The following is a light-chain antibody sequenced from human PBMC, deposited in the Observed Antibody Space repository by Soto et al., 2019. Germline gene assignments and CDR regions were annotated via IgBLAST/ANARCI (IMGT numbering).Light chain of an antibody. Sequence: EILMTQSPATLSLSPGERATLSCRASQSVARKLAWYKQKPGQAPRLLSHEASIRATGIPARFSGSGSGTDFTLTISSLKPEDFETYYCQQSYSTPRTFGQGTKVDIK. V-gene: IGKV3-15*01. CDR2: EAS. CDR3: QQSYSTPRT. J-gene: IGKJ1*01. CDR1: QSVARK.